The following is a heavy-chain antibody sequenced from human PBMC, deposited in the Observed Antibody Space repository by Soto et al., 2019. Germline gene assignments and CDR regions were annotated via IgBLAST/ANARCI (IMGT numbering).Heavy chain of an antibody. J-gene: IGHJ4*02. CDR1: GGTFSTYA. Sequence: QVQLVQSGAEVKKPGSSVKVSCKASGGTFSTYAITWVRQAPGQGLEWLGGNIPIFGTTDYARKFQGRVTITAAESTSPVFIELSSLKSEDTAVYYCARGVGASYFDYWRQGTLVTVSS. D-gene: IGHD1-26*01. CDR3: ARGVGASYFDY. V-gene: IGHV1-69*01. CDR2: NIPIFGTT.